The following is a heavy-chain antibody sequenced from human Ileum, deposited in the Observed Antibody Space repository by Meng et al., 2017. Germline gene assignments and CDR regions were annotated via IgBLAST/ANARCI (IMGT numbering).Heavy chain of an antibody. CDR1: GFTFSSYA. Sequence: GESLKISCAASGFTFSSYAMHWVRQAPGKGLEWVAAISYDEGYQTFHSKSVRGRFTISRDNSKNTLYLQMNSLTAEDTAVYFCARDEGVATIFRFYSLDVWGQGTTVTVSS. CDR3: ARDEGVATIFRFYSLDV. D-gene: IGHD5-12*01. CDR2: ISYDEGYQ. V-gene: IGHV3-30*01. J-gene: IGHJ6*02.